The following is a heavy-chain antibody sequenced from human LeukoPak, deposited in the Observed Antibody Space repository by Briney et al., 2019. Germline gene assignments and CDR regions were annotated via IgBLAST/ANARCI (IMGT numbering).Heavy chain of an antibody. D-gene: IGHD6-19*01. CDR2: ISGSGGST. J-gene: IGHJ4*02. V-gene: IGHV3-23*01. CDR3: AKDLEPYTAVAGR. CDR1: GFTFSSYA. Sequence: GGSLRLSCAASGFTFSSYAMSCVRQAPGKGLECVSAISGSGGSTYYADSVKGRFTISRDNSKNTLYLQMNSLRAEDTAVYYCAKDLEPYTAVAGRGGQGTLVTVSS.